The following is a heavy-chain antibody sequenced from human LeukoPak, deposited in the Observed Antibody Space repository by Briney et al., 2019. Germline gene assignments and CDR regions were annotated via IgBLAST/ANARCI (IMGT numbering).Heavy chain of an antibody. V-gene: IGHV3-23*01. CDR1: GFSFSTYN. CDR3: AKGWDSSSYYYMDV. D-gene: IGHD6-13*01. J-gene: IGHJ6*03. Sequence: GGSLRLSCAASGFSFSTYNMNWVRQAPGKGLEWVSAISGSGGSTYYADSVKGRFTISRDNSKNTLYLQMNSLRAEDTAVYYCAKGWDSSSYYYMDVWGKGTTVTVSS. CDR2: ISGSGGST.